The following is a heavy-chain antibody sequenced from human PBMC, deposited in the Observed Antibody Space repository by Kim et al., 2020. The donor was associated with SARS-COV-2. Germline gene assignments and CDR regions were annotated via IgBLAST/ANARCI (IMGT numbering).Heavy chain of an antibody. V-gene: IGHV1-18*01. Sequence: ASVKVSCKASGYTFTSYGISWVRQAPGQGLEWMGWISAYNGNTNYAQKLQGRVTMTTDTSTSTAYMELRSLRSDDTAVYYCARDRDIGYCSSTSCYIRFDAFDIWGQGTMVTVSS. D-gene: IGHD2-2*02. J-gene: IGHJ3*02. CDR1: GYTFTSYG. CDR2: ISAYNGNT. CDR3: ARDRDIGYCSSTSCYIRFDAFDI.